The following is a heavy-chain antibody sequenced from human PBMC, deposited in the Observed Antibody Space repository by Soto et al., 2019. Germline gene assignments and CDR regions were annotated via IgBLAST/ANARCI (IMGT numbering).Heavy chain of an antibody. CDR3: ARPDIVGATPDAFDI. D-gene: IGHD1-26*01. J-gene: IGHJ3*02. CDR1: GYSVTSYW. CDR2: IYPGDSDT. V-gene: IGHV5-51*01. Sequence: GESLKISCKGSGYSVTSYWIGWVRQMPGKGLEWMGIIYPGDSDTRYSPSFQGQVTISADKSISTAYLQWSSLKASDTAMYYCARPDIVGATPDAFDIWGQGTMVTVSS.